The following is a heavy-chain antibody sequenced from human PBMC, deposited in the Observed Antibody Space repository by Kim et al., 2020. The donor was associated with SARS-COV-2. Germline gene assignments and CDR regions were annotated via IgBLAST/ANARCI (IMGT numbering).Heavy chain of an antibody. V-gene: IGHV4-31*03. J-gene: IGHJ4*02. CDR3: ARTKASPAAPPADY. Sequence: SETLSLTCTVSGGSISSGGYYWSWIRQHPGKGLEWIGYIYYSGSTYYNPSLKSRVTISVDTSKNQFSLKLSSVTAADTAVYYCARTKASPAAPPADYWGQGTLVTVSS. D-gene: IGHD2-2*01. CDR1: GGSISSGGYY. CDR2: IYYSGST.